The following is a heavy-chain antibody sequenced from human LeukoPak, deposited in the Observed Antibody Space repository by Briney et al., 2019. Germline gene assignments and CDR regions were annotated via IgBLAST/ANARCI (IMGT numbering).Heavy chain of an antibody. J-gene: IGHJ4*02. D-gene: IGHD4-17*01. Sequence: PGGSLRLSCSASGFTFSSYAMSWVRQAPGKVLDWVSTISGSGGSTYYADSVKGRFTISRDNSKNTLSLQMNSLGAEDTAVYYCAKGVSRYGDFDYWGQGTLVTVSS. V-gene: IGHV3-23*01. CDR2: ISGSGGST. CDR1: GFTFSSYA. CDR3: AKGVSRYGDFDY.